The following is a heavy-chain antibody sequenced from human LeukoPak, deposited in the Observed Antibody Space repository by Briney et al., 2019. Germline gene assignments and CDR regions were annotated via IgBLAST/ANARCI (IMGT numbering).Heavy chain of an antibody. CDR2: IYYSGST. V-gene: IGHV4-59*08. Sequence: SETLSLTCTVSGGSINSYYWCWIRQPPGKGLEWIGSIYYSGSTNYNPSLKSRITISVDTSKNQFSLKLTSVTAADTAMYYCARSCGGGNCNYFYHGMDVWGQGTTVTVSS. D-gene: IGHD2-15*01. CDR1: GGSINSYY. J-gene: IGHJ6*02. CDR3: ARSCGGGNCNYFYHGMDV.